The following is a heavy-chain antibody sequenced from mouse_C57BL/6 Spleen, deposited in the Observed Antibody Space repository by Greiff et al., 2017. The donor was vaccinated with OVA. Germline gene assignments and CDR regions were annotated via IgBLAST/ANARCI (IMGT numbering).Heavy chain of an antibody. D-gene: IGHD5-5*01. CDR1: GFTFSSYG. Sequence: EVQRVESGGDLVKPGGSLKLSCAASGFTFSSYGMSWVRQTPDKRLEWVATISSGGSYTYYPDSVKGRFTISRDNAKNTLYLQMSSLKSEDTAMYYCARHSTYTFDDWGQGTTLTVSS. V-gene: IGHV5-6*01. CDR3: ARHSTYTFDD. J-gene: IGHJ2*01. CDR2: ISSGGSYT.